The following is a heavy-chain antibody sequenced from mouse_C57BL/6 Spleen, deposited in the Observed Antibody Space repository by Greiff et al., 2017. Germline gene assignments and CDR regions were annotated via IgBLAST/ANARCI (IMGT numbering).Heavy chain of an antibody. CDR1: GYSITSGYY. V-gene: IGHV3-6*01. CDR3: ARALVTTVFDY. CDR2: ISYDGSN. D-gene: IGHD1-1*01. J-gene: IGHJ2*01. Sequence: DVKLQESGPGLVKPSQSLSLTCSVTGYSITSGYYWNWIRQFPGNKLEWMGYISYDGSNNYNPSLKNRISITRDTSKNQFFLKLNSVTTEDTATYYCARALVTTVFDYWGQGTTLTVSS.